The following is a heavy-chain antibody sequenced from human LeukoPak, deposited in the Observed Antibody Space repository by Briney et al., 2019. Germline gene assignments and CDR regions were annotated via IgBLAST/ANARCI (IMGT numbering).Heavy chain of an antibody. V-gene: IGHV3-74*01. CDR1: GFTFTSYW. J-gene: IGHJ6*02. CDR3: ARGLRDRYGMDV. CDR2: IKSDESTR. D-gene: IGHD5-12*01. Sequence: GGYLRLSCAASGFTFTSYWMHWVRQAPGKGLAWVSRIKSDESTRDYADFVKGRFTISRDNARNTVYLQINSLIAEDTAVYYCARGLRDRYGMDVWGQGTTVTVSS.